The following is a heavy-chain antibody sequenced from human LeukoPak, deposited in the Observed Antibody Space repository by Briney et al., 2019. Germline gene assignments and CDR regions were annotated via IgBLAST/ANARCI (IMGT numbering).Heavy chain of an antibody. CDR1: GFIFSSYA. J-gene: IGHJ4*02. D-gene: IGHD2-15*01. V-gene: IGHV3-23*01. CDR2: ISGSGGST. Sequence: PGGSLRLPCAASGFIFSSYAMTWVRQAPGKGLEWVSTISGSGGSTYYADSVKGRFTISRDNSKNTLYLQMNSLRAEDTAVYSCAKYCSGGNCYSGLYWGQGTLVTVSS. CDR3: AKYCSGGNCYSGLY.